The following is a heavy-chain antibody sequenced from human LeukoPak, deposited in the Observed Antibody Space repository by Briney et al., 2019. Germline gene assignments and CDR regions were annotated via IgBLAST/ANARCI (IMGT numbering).Heavy chain of an antibody. D-gene: IGHD6-19*01. Sequence: PSETLSLTCTVSGGSICSSSYYWGWIRQPPGKGPEWIGSIYYSGSTNYNPSLKSRVTISLDTSKNQFSLKLSSVTAADTAVYYCASVRGYSSGWYASGFDPWGQGTLVTVSS. CDR2: IYYSGST. CDR1: GGSICSSSYY. J-gene: IGHJ5*02. V-gene: IGHV4-39*07. CDR3: ASVRGYSSGWYASGFDP.